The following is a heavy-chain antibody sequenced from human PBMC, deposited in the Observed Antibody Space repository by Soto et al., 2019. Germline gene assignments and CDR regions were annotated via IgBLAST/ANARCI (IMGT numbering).Heavy chain of an antibody. CDR3: ARAGLPSGGVIGSLLDY. Sequence: QVQLVQSGAEVKKPGSSVKVSCKASGGTFSSYAISWVRQAPGQGLEWMGGIIPIFGTANYAQKFQGRVKITAGESTSTAYMELSSLRSEDTAVYYCARAGLPSGGVIGSLLDYWGQGTLVTVSS. V-gene: IGHV1-69*12. CDR1: GGTFSSYA. D-gene: IGHD3-16*02. J-gene: IGHJ4*02. CDR2: IIPIFGTA.